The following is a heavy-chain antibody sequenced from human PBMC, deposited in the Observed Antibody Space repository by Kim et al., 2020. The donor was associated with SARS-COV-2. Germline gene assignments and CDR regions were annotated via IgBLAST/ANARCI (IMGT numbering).Heavy chain of an antibody. Sequence: YADSVKGRFTISRDNSKNTLYLQMNSLRAEDTAVYYCASLISGSFWAFDIWGQGTMVTVSS. V-gene: IGHV3-53*01. D-gene: IGHD1-26*01. J-gene: IGHJ3*02. CDR3: ASLISGSFWAFDI.